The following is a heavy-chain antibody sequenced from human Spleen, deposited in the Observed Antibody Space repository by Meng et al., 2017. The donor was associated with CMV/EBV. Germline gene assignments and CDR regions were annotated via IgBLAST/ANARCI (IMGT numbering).Heavy chain of an antibody. D-gene: IGHD3-10*01. J-gene: IGHJ4*02. CDR2: MNPNSGNT. CDR3: ARGGDNFDY. Sequence: ASVKVSCKASGYTFTGYYIHWVRQAPGQGLEWMGWMNPNSGNTGYAQKFQGRVTITRDTSISTAYMELSSLRSEDTAVYYCARGGDNFDYWGQGTLVTVSS. V-gene: IGHV1-8*02. CDR1: GYTFTGYY.